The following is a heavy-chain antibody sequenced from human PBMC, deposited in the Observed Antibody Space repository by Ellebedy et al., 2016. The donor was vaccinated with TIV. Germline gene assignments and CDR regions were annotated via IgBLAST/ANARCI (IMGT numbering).Heavy chain of an antibody. J-gene: IGHJ4*02. D-gene: IGHD7-27*01. CDR2: IIPIFRTA. Sequence: SVKVSCKASGGTFSSYVMSWVRQAPGQGREWMGGIIPIFRTAKYAQKFQGRVTITADDSTSSAYMELSSLRSEDTAVYYCAKDTNWAFDYWGQGTLVTVSS. V-gene: IGHV1-69*13. CDR1: GGTFSSYV. CDR3: AKDTNWAFDY.